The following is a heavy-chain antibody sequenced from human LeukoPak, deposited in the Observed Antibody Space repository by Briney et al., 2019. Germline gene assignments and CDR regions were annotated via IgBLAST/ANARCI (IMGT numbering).Heavy chain of an antibody. CDR3: ARSGRASSSWSRERFDC. CDR1: LFTFITYA. D-gene: IGHD6-13*01. CDR2: ISGSADRT. J-gene: IGHJ4*02. V-gene: IGHV3-23*01. Sequence: GGSLRLSTTASLFTFITYAMSFVRQAPGEGLEWVSSISGSADRTYYADSAKGRFSISRVNSKNTLYLQTNSLRVEDTAIYYCARSGRASSSWSRERFDCWGQGILVTVSS.